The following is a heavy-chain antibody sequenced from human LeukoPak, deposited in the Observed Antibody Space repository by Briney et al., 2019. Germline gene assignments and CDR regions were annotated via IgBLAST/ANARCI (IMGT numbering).Heavy chain of an antibody. Sequence: SETLSLTCTVSGGSITSYYWTWIRQPPGKGLEWIGYMYYTGYTKYNPSLNSRVTISVDTSKNQFSLKLSSVTAADTAVYYCASSSSGGYYYDYWGQGTLVTVSS. V-gene: IGHV4-59*01. D-gene: IGHD3-22*01. CDR3: ASSSSGGYYYDY. CDR1: GGSITSYY. CDR2: MYYTGYT. J-gene: IGHJ4*02.